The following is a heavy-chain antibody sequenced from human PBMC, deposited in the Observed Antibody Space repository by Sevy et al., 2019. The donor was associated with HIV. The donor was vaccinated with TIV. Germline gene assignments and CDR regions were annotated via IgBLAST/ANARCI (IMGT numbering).Heavy chain of an antibody. CDR2: ISVSSSAK. Sequence: GGSLRLSCAASGFDFSDYYMNWIRQTPGKGLEWISYISVSSSAKYYTDSVKGRFAILRDNARNSLYLQMNSLRVEDTAVYFCVGRRYSPAYSWSYHFDYWGQGALVTVSS. D-gene: IGHD3-16*01. J-gene: IGHJ4*02. V-gene: IGHV3-11*01. CDR1: GFDFSDYY. CDR3: VGRRYSPAYSWSYHFDY.